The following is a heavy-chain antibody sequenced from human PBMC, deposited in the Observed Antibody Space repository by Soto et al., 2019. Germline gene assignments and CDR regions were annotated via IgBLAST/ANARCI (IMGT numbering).Heavy chain of an antibody. CDR1: GASLTNDY. V-gene: IGHV4-59*01. Sequence: QVQLQESGPGLVRPSETLSLTCSVSGASLTNDYWNWIRQSPGKGLEWIGDIYHSGYTKYNPSFESRVTISIDTSKNQFALILTSVTAADAGVYYCARERSIFGVVTFDFWGQGTLVTVSS. CDR2: IYHSGYT. J-gene: IGHJ4*02. D-gene: IGHD3-3*01. CDR3: ARERSIFGVVTFDF.